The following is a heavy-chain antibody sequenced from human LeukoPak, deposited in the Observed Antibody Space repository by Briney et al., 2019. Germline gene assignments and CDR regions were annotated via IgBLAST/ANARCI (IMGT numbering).Heavy chain of an antibody. CDR3: ARTPPRGLIDY. CDR2: ISAYNGNT. D-gene: IGHD3-16*01. V-gene: IGHV1-18*01. CDR1: GYTFTSYG. J-gene: IGHJ4*02. Sequence: ASVKVSCKASGYTFTSYGISWVRQAPGQGLEWMGWISAYNGNTGYAQKFQGRVTITRDTSISTAYMELSSLTSEDTAVYYCARTPPRGLIDYWGQGTLVTVSS.